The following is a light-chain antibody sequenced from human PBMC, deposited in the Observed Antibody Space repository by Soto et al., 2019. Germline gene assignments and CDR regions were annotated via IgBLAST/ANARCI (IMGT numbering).Light chain of an antibody. J-gene: IGLJ3*02. CDR3: QSYDKSLSSSV. CDR1: SSNLGARYD. CDR2: GSS. V-gene: IGLV1-40*01. Sequence: QSVLTQPPTASGAPGQTVTISCTGSSSNLGARYDVHWYQQVPGKAPKLLIFGSSDRASGVPDRFSRSKSGTSASLAITGLQADDEATYFCQSYDKSLSSSVFGGGTQLTVL.